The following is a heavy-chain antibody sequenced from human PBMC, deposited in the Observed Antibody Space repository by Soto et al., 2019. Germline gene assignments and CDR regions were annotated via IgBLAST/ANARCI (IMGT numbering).Heavy chain of an antibody. V-gene: IGHV4-59*08. CDR3: ARVSGTLAAGYHFDY. CDR2: IHYSGST. D-gene: IGHD6-13*01. Sequence: QVQLQESGPGLVKPSETLSLTCTVSGGSISNYYWNWIRQPPGKGLEWIGYIHYSGSTNYNPSLKRRVTIAVDKSKNQCSLKLTSVTAADTAVYYCARVSGTLAAGYHFDYWGQGTLFTVSS. CDR1: GGSISNYY. J-gene: IGHJ4*02.